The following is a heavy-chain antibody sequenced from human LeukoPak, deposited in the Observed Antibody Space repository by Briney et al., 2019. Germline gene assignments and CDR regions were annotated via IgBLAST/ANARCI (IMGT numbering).Heavy chain of an antibody. CDR2: MNPNSGNT. CDR3: ARGRYDFWSGYFKYNWFDP. V-gene: IGHV1-8*01. CDR1: GYTFTSYD. D-gene: IGHD3-3*01. J-gene: IGHJ5*02. Sequence: GASVKVSCKASGYTFTSYDINWVRQATGQGLKWMGWMNPNSGNTGYAQKFQGRVTMTRNTSISTAYMELSSLRSEDTAVYYCARGRYDFWSGYFKYNWFDPWGQGTLVTVSS.